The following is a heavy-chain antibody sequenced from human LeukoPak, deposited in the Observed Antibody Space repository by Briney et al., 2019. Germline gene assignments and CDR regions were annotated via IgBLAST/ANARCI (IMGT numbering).Heavy chain of an antibody. Sequence: GASVKVSCKVSGYTLTELSMHWGRQAPGKGLEWMGGFDPEDGETIYAQKFQGRVTMTEDTSTETAYMELRSLRSEEKAVDYCATAARPQNWELHYFDYWVQGTLVTVSS. V-gene: IGHV1-24*01. CDR2: FDPEDGET. CDR1: GYTLTELS. D-gene: IGHD1-26*01. CDR3: ATAARPQNWELHYFDY. J-gene: IGHJ4*02.